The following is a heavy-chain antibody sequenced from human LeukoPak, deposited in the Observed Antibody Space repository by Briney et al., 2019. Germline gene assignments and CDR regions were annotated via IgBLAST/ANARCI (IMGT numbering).Heavy chain of an antibody. CDR2: ISSSGSTI. V-gene: IGHV3-48*03. CDR1: GFTFSSYE. J-gene: IGHJ1*01. D-gene: IGHD3-22*01. CDR3: ARAPSEIGGYYPEYFRH. Sequence: GGSLRLSCAASGFTFSSYEMNWVRQAPGKGLEWVSYISSSGSTIYYADSVKGRFTISRDNAKNTVSLQMNSLRAEDTGVYYCARAPSEIGGYYPEYFRHWGQGTLVIVSS.